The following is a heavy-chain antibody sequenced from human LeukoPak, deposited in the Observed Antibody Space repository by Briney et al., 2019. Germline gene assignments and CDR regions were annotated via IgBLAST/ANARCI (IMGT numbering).Heavy chain of an antibody. CDR2: IWYDGSNK. D-gene: IGHD3-9*01. V-gene: IGHV3-33*01. Sequence: GGSLRLSCAASGFTFSSYGMHCVRQAPGKGLEWVAVIWYDGSNKYYADSVKGRFTISRDNSKNTLYLQMNSLRAEDTAVYYCAREGSVLRYFEAIDYWGQGTLVTVSS. CDR1: GFTFSSYG. J-gene: IGHJ4*02. CDR3: AREGSVLRYFEAIDY.